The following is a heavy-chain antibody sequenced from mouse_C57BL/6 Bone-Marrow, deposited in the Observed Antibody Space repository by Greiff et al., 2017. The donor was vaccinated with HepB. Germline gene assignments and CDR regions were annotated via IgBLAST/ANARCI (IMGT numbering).Heavy chain of an antibody. CDR3: ARGHGLRGMDY. CDR1: GYTFTSYW. J-gene: IGHJ4*01. CDR2: IYPGSGST. D-gene: IGHD1-1*01. Sequence: QVQLQQSGAELVKPGASVKMSCKASGYTFTSYWITWVKQRPGQGLEWIGDIYPGSGSTNYNEKFKGKATLTADTSSSTAYMQLSSLTTEDYAVYYCARGHGLRGMDYWGQGTSATVSS. V-gene: IGHV1-55*01.